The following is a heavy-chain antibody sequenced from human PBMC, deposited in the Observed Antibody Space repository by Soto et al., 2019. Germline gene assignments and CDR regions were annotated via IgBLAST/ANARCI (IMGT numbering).Heavy chain of an antibody. CDR1: GPSISLLS. V-gene: IGHV4-59*04. CDR2: IHYSGTT. CDR3: ASYYYVWGDYRPFDY. Sequence: PSETLCLTCTVSGPSISLLSLIWVRQSPGKGLEWVGNIHYSGTTYYNPSLKSRLTVSAVTSENQFPLKLSLVPAADTAVYYCASYYYVWGDYRPFDYWGQGTLVTVSS. J-gene: IGHJ4*02. D-gene: IGHD3-10*02.